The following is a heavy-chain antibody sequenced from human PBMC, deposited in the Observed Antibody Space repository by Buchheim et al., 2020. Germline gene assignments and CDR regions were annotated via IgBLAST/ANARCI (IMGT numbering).Heavy chain of an antibody. CDR2: IFWDDDK. J-gene: IGHJ4*02. V-gene: IGHV2-5*02. CDR1: GFSLSTSGVG. CDR3: AHPSDSGYYFDY. Sequence: QITLKESGPTLVKPTQTLTLTCTFSGFSLSTSGVGVGWIRQPPGKALEWLAFIFWDDDKSYSPSLNSRLTITKDTSKNQVVLTITNVDPVDTATYYCAHPSDSGYYFDYWGQGTL.